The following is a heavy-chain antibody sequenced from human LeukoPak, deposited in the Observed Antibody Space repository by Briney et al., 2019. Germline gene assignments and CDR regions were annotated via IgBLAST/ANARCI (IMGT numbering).Heavy chain of an antibody. V-gene: IGHV4-39*01. Sequence: SETLSLTCTVSGGSISSSSYYWGCIRQPPGKGLECIGSIYYSGSTYYNPSLKSRVTISVDTSKNQFSLKLSSVTAADTAVYYCARSHRRAILVPDYWGQGTLVTVSS. CDR2: IYYSGST. CDR1: GGSISSSSYY. D-gene: IGHD3-3*01. CDR3: ARSHRRAILVPDY. J-gene: IGHJ4*02.